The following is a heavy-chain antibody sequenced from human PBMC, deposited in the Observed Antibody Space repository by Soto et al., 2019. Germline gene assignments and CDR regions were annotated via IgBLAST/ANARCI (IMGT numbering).Heavy chain of an antibody. Sequence: GGSLRLSCAASGFTFSSYSMNWVRQAPGKGLEWVSYISSSSSTIYYADSVKGRFTISRDNAKNSLYLQMNSLRDEDTAVYYCARSRPPSGYYYFDYWGQGTPVTVSS. CDR1: GFTFSSYS. J-gene: IGHJ4*02. D-gene: IGHD3-22*01. CDR2: ISSSSSTI. CDR3: ARSRPPSGYYYFDY. V-gene: IGHV3-48*02.